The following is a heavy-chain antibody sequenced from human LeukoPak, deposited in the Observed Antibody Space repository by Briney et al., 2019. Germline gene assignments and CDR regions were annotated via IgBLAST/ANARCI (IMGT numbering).Heavy chain of an antibody. CDR2: IIPIFGTA. V-gene: IGHV1-69*13. J-gene: IGHJ6*04. Sequence: SVKVSCKASGGTFSSYAISWVRQAPGQGLEWMGGIIPIFGTANYAQKFQGRVTITADESTSTAYMELSSLRSEDTAVYYCARGSRTIDDPESGRYYYYGMDVWGKGTTVTVSS. D-gene: IGHD1-1*01. CDR3: ARGSRTIDDPESGRYYYYGMDV. CDR1: GGTFSSYA.